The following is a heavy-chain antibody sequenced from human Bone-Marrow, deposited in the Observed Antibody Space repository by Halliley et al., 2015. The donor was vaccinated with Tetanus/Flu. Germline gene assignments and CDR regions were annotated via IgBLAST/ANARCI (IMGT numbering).Heavy chain of an antibody. Sequence: EWIGYIFYGGTTNYNASLKSRVTISVDPSKNQFSLRLSSVTTADTAVYFCARADYAANLYFDSWGQGTPVTVSS. CDR3: ARADYAANLYFDS. CDR2: IFYGGTT. J-gene: IGHJ4*02. V-gene: IGHV4-59*01. D-gene: IGHD4-17*01.